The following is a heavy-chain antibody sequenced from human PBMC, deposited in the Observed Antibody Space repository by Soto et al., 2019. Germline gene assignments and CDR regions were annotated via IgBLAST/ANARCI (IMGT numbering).Heavy chain of an antibody. V-gene: IGHV1-69*06. CDR2: IIPIFGTA. D-gene: IGHD4-17*01. CDR1: GGTFSSYA. CDR3: AREIMTTVTKYLDY. J-gene: IGHJ4*02. Sequence: ASVKVSCKASGGTFSSYAISWVRQAPGQGLEWMGGIIPIFGTANYAQKFQGRVTITADKSTSTAYMELSSLRSEDTAVYYCAREIMTTVTKYLDYWGQGTLVTVSS.